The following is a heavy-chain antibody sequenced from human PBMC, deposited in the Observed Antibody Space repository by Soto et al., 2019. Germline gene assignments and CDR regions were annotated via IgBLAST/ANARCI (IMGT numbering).Heavy chain of an antibody. CDR3: ARSRVYGSSGIFDY. CDR2: IYSGGST. D-gene: IGHD3-22*01. Sequence: GGSLRLSCAASGFTVSSNYMSWVRQAPGKGLEWVSVIYSGGSTYYADSVKGRFTISRDNSKNTLYLQMNSLRAEDTAVYYCARSRVYGSSGIFDYWGQGTLVTVS. V-gene: IGHV3-53*01. J-gene: IGHJ4*02. CDR1: GFTVSSNY.